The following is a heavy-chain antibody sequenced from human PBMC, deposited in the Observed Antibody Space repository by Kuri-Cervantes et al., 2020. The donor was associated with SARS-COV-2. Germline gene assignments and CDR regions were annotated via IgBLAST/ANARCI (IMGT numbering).Heavy chain of an antibody. CDR3: ARVPSGSYYEYYFDY. V-gene: IGHV3-23*01. CDR2: ITGSGGST. J-gene: IGHJ4*02. D-gene: IGHD1-26*01. CDR1: QFNFDNNA. Sequence: GESLKISCVASQFNFDNNAMTWVRQAPGKGLEWVSSITGSGGSTYFAASVKGRFTISRDNSKNTLYLQMNSLRAEDTAVYYCARVPSGSYYEYYFDYWGQGTLVTVSS.